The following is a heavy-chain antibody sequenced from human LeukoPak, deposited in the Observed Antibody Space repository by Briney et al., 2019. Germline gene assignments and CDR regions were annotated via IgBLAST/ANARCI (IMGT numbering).Heavy chain of an antibody. CDR2: IYYSGST. Sequence: PSETLSLTCTVSGGSISSYYWSWIRQPPGKGLEWIGYIYYSGSTNYNPSLKSRVTISVDTSKNQFSLKLSSVTAADTAVYYCARGLTVTTPYYYYYYGMDVWGQGTTVTVSS. CDR1: GGSISSYY. CDR3: ARGLTVTTPYYYYYYGMDV. J-gene: IGHJ6*02. D-gene: IGHD4-17*01. V-gene: IGHV4-59*01.